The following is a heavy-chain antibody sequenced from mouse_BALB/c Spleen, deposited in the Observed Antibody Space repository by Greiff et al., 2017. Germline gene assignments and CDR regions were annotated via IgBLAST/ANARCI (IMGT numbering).Heavy chain of an antibody. CDR3: ARDRTVVEGYAMDY. Sequence: EVKLQESGGGLVQPGGSLKLSCAASGFTFSSYGMSWVRQTPDKRLELVATINSNGGSTYYPDSVKGRFTISRDNAKNTLYLQMSSLKSEDTAMYYCARDRTVVEGYAMDYWGQGTSVTVSS. V-gene: IGHV5-6-3*01. CDR1: GFTFSSYG. J-gene: IGHJ4*01. D-gene: IGHD1-1*01. CDR2: INSNGGST.